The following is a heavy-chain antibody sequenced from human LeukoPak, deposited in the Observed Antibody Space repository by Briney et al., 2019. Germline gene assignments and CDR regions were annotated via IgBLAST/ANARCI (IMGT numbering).Heavy chain of an antibody. D-gene: IGHD3-10*01. CDR2: INGIGGTT. CDR1: GFTFSSYA. V-gene: IGHV3-23*01. Sequence: SGGSLRLSCEVSGFTFSSYALSWVRQAPGKGLEWVSGINGIGGTTYYADSVKGRFAISRDNSKNTLYLQMNSLRAEDTAVYYCATYGLGSLNYYFDYWGQGTLVTVSS. CDR3: ATYGLGSLNYYFDY. J-gene: IGHJ4*02.